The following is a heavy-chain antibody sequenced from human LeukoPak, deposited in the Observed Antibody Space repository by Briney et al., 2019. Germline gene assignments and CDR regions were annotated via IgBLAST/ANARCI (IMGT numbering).Heavy chain of an antibody. V-gene: IGHV4-59*12. D-gene: IGHD4-17*01. CDR2: IYYSGST. J-gene: IGHJ3*02. CDR3: ARSSTTVTKRALDI. Sequence: SETLSLTCTVSGGSISSYYWSWIRQPPGKGRGGIGYIYYSGSTNYNPSLKSRVTISVDTPKNQFSLKLSSVTAADTAVYYCARSSTTVTKRALDIWGQGTMVTVSS. CDR1: GGSISSYY.